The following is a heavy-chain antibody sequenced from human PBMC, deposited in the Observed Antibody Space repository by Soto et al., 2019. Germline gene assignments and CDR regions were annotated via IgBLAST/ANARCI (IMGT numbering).Heavy chain of an antibody. V-gene: IGHV3-30*18. J-gene: IGHJ4*02. CDR1: GFTFSSYG. CDR3: AKGMVRGLSIDY. D-gene: IGHD3-10*01. Sequence: QVQLVESGGGVVQPGRSLRLSCAASGFTFSSYGMHWVRQAPGKGLEWVAVISYDGSNKYYADSVKGRFTISRDNSKNTLDLQMNSLRAEDTAVYYWAKGMVRGLSIDYWGQGTLVTVSS. CDR2: ISYDGSNK.